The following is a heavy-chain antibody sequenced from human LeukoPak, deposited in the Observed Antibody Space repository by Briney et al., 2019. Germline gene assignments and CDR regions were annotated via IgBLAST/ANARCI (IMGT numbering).Heavy chain of an antibody. CDR3: ARVSGYYGSGSYRGRYFDY. J-gene: IGHJ4*02. D-gene: IGHD3-10*01. CDR2: INHSGST. CDR1: GGSFSGYY. V-gene: IGHV4-34*01. Sequence: PSETLSLTSAVYGGSFSGYYRSWIRQPPGEGLEWIGEINHSGSTNYNPSLKSRVTISVDTSKNQFSLKLSSVTAADTAVYYCARVSGYYGSGSYRGRYFDYWGQGTLVTVSS.